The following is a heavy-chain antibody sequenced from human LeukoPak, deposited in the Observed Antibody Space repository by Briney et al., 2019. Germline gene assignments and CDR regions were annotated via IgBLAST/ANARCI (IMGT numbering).Heavy chain of an antibody. Sequence: ASVKVSCKASGYTFTSYGISWVRQAPGQGLEWMGWISAYNGNTNYAQKLQGRVTMTTDTSTSTAYMELRSLRSDDTAVYYCARISRRRPRYYFDYWGQGTLVTVSS. V-gene: IGHV1-18*01. J-gene: IGHJ4*02. CDR2: ISAYNGNT. CDR3: ARISRRRPRYYFDY. CDR1: GYTFTSYG. D-gene: IGHD3-16*01.